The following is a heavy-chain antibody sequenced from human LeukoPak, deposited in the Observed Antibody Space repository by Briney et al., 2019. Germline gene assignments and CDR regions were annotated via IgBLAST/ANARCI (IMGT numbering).Heavy chain of an antibody. CDR3: ARDHPVVGFDP. D-gene: IGHD2-15*01. CDR2: ISYDGDDGSNI. J-gene: IGHJ5*02. V-gene: IGHV3-30-3*01. Sequence: GGSLRLSCAASGFTFSSYAMHWVRQAPGKGLEWVAVISYDGDDGSNIYYADSVKGRFTISRDNSKSTLYLQMNSLRPEDTAVYYCARDHPVVGFDPWGQGTLVTVSS. CDR1: GFTFSSYA.